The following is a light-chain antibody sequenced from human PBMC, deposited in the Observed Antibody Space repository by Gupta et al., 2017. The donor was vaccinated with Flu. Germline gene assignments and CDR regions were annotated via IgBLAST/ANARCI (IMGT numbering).Light chain of an antibody. CDR2: SGS. CDR1: QSLSPF. J-gene: IGKJ4*01. Sequence: IVMTQSLATLSVSPGERATFSCRASQSLSPFLAWYRQKPGQAPRLLIYSGSTWATGVPARFSGSGSETEFTLTITSLQSEDAGVYYCQQHRNWPLTFGGGTKVEIK. V-gene: IGKV3-15*01. CDR3: QQHRNWPLT.